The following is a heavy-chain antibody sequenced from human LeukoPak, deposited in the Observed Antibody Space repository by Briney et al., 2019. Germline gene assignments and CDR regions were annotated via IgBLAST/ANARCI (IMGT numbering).Heavy chain of an antibody. CDR1: GYTFTAYY. D-gene: IGHD5-24*01. CDR2: VNPNSGGT. V-gene: IGHV1-2*02. J-gene: IGHJ3*02. Sequence: GASVKVSCKASGYTFTAYYIHWVRQAPGQGLEWMGWVNPNSGGTNYAQKFQGRVTMTRDTSISTAYMELSRLRSDDTAVYYCARALKLGRWLQAHPPIIWGQGTMVTVSS. CDR3: ARALKLGRWLQAHPPII.